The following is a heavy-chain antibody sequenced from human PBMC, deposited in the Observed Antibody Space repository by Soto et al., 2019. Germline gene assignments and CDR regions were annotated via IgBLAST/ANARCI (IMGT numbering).Heavy chain of an antibody. Sequence: EVQLVESGGGLVQPGGSLRLSCAASGFTFSSYWMSWVRQAPGKGLEWVANIKQDGSEKYYVDSVKGRFTISRDNAKNSLYLQMNSLRAEDRAVYYCARASPGEYYVFWSGYYMYYLASGGQGTLVTVSS. CDR1: GFTFSSYW. CDR2: IKQDGSEK. V-gene: IGHV3-7*01. D-gene: IGHD3-3*01. J-gene: IGHJ4*02. CDR3: ARASPGEYYVFWSGYYMYYLAS.